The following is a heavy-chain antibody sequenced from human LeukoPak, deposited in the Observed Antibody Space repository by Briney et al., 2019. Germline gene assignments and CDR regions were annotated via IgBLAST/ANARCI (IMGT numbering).Heavy chain of an antibody. CDR1: GGSISSGAYS. J-gene: IGHJ5*02. CDR3: ARRDYYGSSETRWFDP. D-gene: IGHD3-10*01. CDR2: IYHGGST. V-gene: IGHV4-30-2*03. Sequence: SETLSLTCAVSGGSISSGAYSWSWIRQAPGKGLEWIGYIYHGGSTYYNPSLRSRVTISVDTSKNQFSLRLTSMTAADTAVYYCARRDYYGSSETRWFDPWGQGTLVTVSS.